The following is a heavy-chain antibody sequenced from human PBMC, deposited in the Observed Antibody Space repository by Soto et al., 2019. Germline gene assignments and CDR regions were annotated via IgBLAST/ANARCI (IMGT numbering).Heavy chain of an antibody. D-gene: IGHD2-15*01. Sequence: SETLSLTCTVPGGSISSGDYYWSWIRQHPGKGLEWIGNIYYTGSTYYNPSLRSRITISVDTSKNHFSLKLSSVTAADTAVYYCARTPGNCSGGNCYFFDYWGPGTLVTVSS. V-gene: IGHV4-31*03. CDR3: ARTPGNCSGGNCYFFDY. J-gene: IGHJ4*02. CDR2: IYYTGST. CDR1: GGSISSGDYY.